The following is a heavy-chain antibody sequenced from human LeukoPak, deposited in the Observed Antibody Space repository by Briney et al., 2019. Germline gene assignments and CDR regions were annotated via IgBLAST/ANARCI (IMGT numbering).Heavy chain of an antibody. CDR3: ARFTNDWFDP. J-gene: IGHJ5*02. CDR2: IYYSGRT. V-gene: IGHV4-39*07. CDR1: GGSISSSSYY. D-gene: IGHD2-8*01. Sequence: SETLSLTCTISGGSISSSSYYWGWIRQPPGKGLEWIGSIYYSGRTYYNPSLKSRVTISVDTSKNQFSLKLSSVTAAETAVYYCARFTNDWFDPWGQGTLVTVSS.